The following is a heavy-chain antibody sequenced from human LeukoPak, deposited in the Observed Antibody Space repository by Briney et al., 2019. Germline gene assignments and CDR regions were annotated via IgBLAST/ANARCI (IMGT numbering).Heavy chain of an antibody. Sequence: GGSLRLSCAASGFTFSSYWMHWVRQAPGKGLVWVSRINTDGSSTSYADSVKGRFTISRDNAKNTLYLQMNSLRAEDTAVYYCARGERSSIAAPAGYWGQGTLVTVSS. CDR3: ARGERSSIAAPAGY. J-gene: IGHJ4*02. CDR1: GFTFSSYW. CDR2: INTDGSST. D-gene: IGHD6-6*01. V-gene: IGHV3-74*01.